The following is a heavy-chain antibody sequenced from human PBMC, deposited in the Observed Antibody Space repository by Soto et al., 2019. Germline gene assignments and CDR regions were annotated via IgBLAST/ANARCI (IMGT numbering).Heavy chain of an antibody. CDR2: IYYSGST. J-gene: IGHJ3*02. CDR1: GGSISSGGYY. Sequence: QVQLQESGPGLVKPSQTLSLTCTVSGGSISSGGYYWSWIRQHPGKGLEWIGYIYYSGSTYYNPSLKSRVTISVDTSKNQFSLKLSSVTAADTAVYYCARDKYRRGVLSGITNAFDIWGQGTMVTVSS. D-gene: IGHD3-3*01. V-gene: IGHV4-31*03. CDR3: ARDKYRRGVLSGITNAFDI.